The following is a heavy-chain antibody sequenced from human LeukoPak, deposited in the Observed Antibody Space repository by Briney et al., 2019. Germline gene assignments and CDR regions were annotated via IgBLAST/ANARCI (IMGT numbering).Heavy chain of an antibody. D-gene: IGHD3-10*01. CDR3: ASRPAGATWYGVFDY. CDR1: GGSINSHY. CDR2: IYNSGST. J-gene: IGHJ4*02. Sequence: SETLCLTCSVSGGSINSHYWSWIRQPPGKRLEWIGYIYNSGSTNYNPSLRSRVTMSVDKSTDQFFLRLSSVTAADTAIYYCASRPAGATWYGVFDYWSQGTLVTVSS. V-gene: IGHV4-59*11.